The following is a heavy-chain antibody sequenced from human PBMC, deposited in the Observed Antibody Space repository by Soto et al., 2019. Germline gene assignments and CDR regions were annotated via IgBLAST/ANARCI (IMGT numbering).Heavy chain of an antibody. CDR3: AILTTNYDILTAPIRPY. CDR2: MNPNSGNT. CDR1: GYTFTSYD. Sequence: ASVKVSCKASGYTFTSYDINWVRQATGQGLEWMGWMNPNSGNTGYAQKFQGRVTMTRNTSISTAYMELSSLRSEDTAVYYCAILTTNYDILTAPIRPYWGQGTLVTVSS. D-gene: IGHD3-9*01. J-gene: IGHJ4*02. V-gene: IGHV1-8*01.